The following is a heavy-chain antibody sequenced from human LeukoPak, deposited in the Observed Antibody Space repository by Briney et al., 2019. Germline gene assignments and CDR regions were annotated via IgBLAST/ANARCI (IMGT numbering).Heavy chain of an antibody. Sequence: GGSLRLSCAASGFTFRSYAMSWVRQAPGKGLEWVSAISGGGDIIYYADSVRGRFTISRDNSKNTLYLQMNSLRAEDTAVYYCAKREGPYYFAYWGQGTLVTVSS. D-gene: IGHD5-24*01. V-gene: IGHV3-23*01. CDR3: AKREGPYYFAY. CDR2: ISGGGDII. J-gene: IGHJ4*02. CDR1: GFTFRSYA.